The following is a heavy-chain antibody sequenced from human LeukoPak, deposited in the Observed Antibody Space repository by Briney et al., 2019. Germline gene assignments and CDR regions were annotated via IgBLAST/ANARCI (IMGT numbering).Heavy chain of an antibody. Sequence: GRSLRLSCAASGFTFSSYGMHWVRQAPGKGLEWVAVISYDGSNKYYADSVKGRFTISRDNSKNTLYLQMNSLRAEDTAVYYCAKVIFACSSASCSNYYYYGVDVWGQGTTVTVSS. V-gene: IGHV3-30*18. CDR3: AKVIFACSSASCSNYYYYGVDV. D-gene: IGHD2-2*01. CDR1: GFTFSSYG. J-gene: IGHJ6*02. CDR2: ISYDGSNK.